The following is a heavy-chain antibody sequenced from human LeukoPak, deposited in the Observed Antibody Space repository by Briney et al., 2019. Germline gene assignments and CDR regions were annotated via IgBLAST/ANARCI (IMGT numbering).Heavy chain of an antibody. CDR1: GFTFSDRD. J-gene: IGHJ6*02. Sequence: LPAGSLRLSCAASGFTFSDRDMDWVRQAPGKGLEWVGRSRNKAKSHTTEYAASVKGRFTISRDNSNNSVWLQMNSLKTEDTAVYYCALWSYYYYGLDVWGQGTTVTVSS. D-gene: IGHD5-18*01. V-gene: IGHV3-72*01. CDR2: SRNKAKSHTT. CDR3: ALWSYYYYGLDV.